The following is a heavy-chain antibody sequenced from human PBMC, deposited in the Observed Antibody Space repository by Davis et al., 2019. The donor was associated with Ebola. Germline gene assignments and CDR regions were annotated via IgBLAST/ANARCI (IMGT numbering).Heavy chain of an antibody. V-gene: IGHV3-73*01. J-gene: IGHJ4*02. CDR1: GFTFSGSA. CDR3: TSSYASSSGNY. CDR2: IRSKANSYAT. D-gene: IGHD6-6*01. Sequence: GSLSLSCAASGFTFSGSAIHWVPQASGKGLEWVGRIRSKANSYATAYAASVKGRFTISRDDSKNTAYLQMNSLKTEDTAVYYCTSSYASSSGNYWGQGTLVTVA.